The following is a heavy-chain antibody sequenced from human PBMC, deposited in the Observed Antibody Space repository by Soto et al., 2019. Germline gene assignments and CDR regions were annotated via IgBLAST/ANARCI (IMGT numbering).Heavy chain of an antibody. J-gene: IGHJ2*01. V-gene: IGHV4-34*01. CDR3: AREVPSRYFDL. Sequence: SETLSLTCAVYGGSFSDYYWSWIRQPPGKGLEWIGEINHSGSTNYNPSLKSRVTISVDTSKNQFSLKLNSVTAADTAVYYCAREVPSRYFDLWGRGTPVTVSS. D-gene: IGHD3-10*01. CDR1: GGSFSDYY. CDR2: INHSGST.